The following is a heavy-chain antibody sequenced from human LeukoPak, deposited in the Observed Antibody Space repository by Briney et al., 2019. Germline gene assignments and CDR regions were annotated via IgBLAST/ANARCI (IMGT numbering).Heavy chain of an antibody. CDR3: ARGRRGYDFWSGYSIKGALSFDY. V-gene: IGHV4-61*02. Sequence: SQTLSLTCTVSGDSISSGSYYWSWIRQPAGKGLEWIGRIYTSGSTNYNPSLKSRVTISADTSKNQFSLKLSSVTAADTAVYYCARGRRGYDFWSGYSIKGALSFDYWGQGTLVTVSS. CDR2: IYTSGST. CDR1: GDSISSGSYY. J-gene: IGHJ4*02. D-gene: IGHD3-3*01.